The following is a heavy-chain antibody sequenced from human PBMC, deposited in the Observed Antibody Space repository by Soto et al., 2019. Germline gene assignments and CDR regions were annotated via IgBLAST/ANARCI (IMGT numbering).Heavy chain of an antibody. J-gene: IGHJ5*02. CDR3: ARDLAVGWFDP. D-gene: IGHD2-2*01. CDR1: GYTFTSYS. V-gene: IGHV1-18*01. Sequence: QVQLVQSGAEVKKPGASVKVSCKTCGYTFTSYSISWVRQAPGQGLEWMGWINVYNGNKKYAQNLQGRVTMTTDTSTSTAYMELRSLRSDDTAVYYCARDLAVGWFDPWGQGTLVTVSS. CDR2: INVYNGNK.